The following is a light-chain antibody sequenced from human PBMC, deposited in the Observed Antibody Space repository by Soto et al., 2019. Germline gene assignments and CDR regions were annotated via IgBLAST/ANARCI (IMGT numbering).Light chain of an antibody. Sequence: DIPLTQSPSSLSASVGDRVTITCRASQKISGSLNWYQQRPGKAPRLLIYGASTLESGVPARFSASESGTDFTLTISSLQPEDFATYYCQQTYSSSVYTFGQGTRLE. V-gene: IGKV1-39*01. CDR3: QQTYSSSVYT. J-gene: IGKJ2*01. CDR2: GAS. CDR1: QKISGS.